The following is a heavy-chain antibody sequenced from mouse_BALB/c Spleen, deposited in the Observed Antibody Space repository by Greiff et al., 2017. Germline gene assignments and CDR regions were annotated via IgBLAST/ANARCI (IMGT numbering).Heavy chain of an antibody. CDR3: AREEGLLLRYDAMDY. J-gene: IGHJ4*01. D-gene: IGHD1-1*01. Sequence: VQLVESGAELVRPGTSVKVSCTASGYAFTNYLIEWVKQRPGQGLEWIGVINPGSGGTNYNEKFTGKATLTADKSSSTAYMQLSSLTSDDSAVYFCAREEGLLLRYDAMDYWGQGTAVTGAS. CDR2: INPGSGGT. V-gene: IGHV1-54*01. CDR1: GYAFTNYL.